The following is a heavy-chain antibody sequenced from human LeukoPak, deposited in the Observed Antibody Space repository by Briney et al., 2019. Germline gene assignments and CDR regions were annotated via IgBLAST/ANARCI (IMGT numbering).Heavy chain of an antibody. V-gene: IGHV3-21*01. CDR1: GFTFSSYS. J-gene: IGHJ4*02. D-gene: IGHD3-3*01. Sequence: GGSLRLSCAASGFTFSSYSMNWVRQAPGKGLEWVSSISSSSSYIYYADSVKGRFTISRDNAKNSLYLQMNSLRAEDTAVYYCARVTSDYDFWSGVYPFDYWGQGTLVTVFS. CDR3: ARVTSDYDFWSGVYPFDY. CDR2: ISSSSSYI.